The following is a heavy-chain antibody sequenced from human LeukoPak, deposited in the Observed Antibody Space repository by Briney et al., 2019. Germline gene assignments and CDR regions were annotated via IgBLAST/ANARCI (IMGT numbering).Heavy chain of an antibody. J-gene: IGHJ3*02. Sequence: SETLSLTCAVYGGSFSGYYWSWIRQPPGKGLEWIGEITHSGSTNYNPSLKSRVTISVDTTNNHFPLKLSSVTAADTAVYYCARAEIAAAGTFAFDIWGQGTMVTVSS. D-gene: IGHD6-13*01. CDR2: ITHSGST. CDR1: GGSFSGYY. V-gene: IGHV4-34*01. CDR3: ARAEIAAAGTFAFDI.